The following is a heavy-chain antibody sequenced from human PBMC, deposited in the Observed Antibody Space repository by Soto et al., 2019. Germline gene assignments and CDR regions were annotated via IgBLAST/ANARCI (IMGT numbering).Heavy chain of an antibody. J-gene: IGHJ4*02. CDR3: ARISSSSHYFDY. Sequence: ASVKVSCKASGYTFSTYDISWVRQAPGQGLEWMGWISAYNGYTNYAQKLQGRVTMTTDTSTSTAYMELRSLRSDDTAVYYCARISSSSHYFDYWGQGTLVTAPQ. D-gene: IGHD6-6*01. CDR2: ISAYNGYT. V-gene: IGHV1-18*01. CDR1: GYTFSTYD.